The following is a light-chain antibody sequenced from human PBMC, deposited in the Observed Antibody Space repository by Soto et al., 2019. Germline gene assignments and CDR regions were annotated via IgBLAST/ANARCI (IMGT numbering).Light chain of an antibody. Sequence: DIQMTQSPSALSASVGDRVTITCRASQGVSGWLAWYQQKPGKAPKLLIYDVSSLERGVPSRFSGSGSGTEFTLTISGLHPDDFATYYCQQYESYSGTFGPGTKVDIK. CDR2: DVS. CDR3: QQYESYSGT. V-gene: IGKV1-5*01. CDR1: QGVSGW. J-gene: IGKJ1*01.